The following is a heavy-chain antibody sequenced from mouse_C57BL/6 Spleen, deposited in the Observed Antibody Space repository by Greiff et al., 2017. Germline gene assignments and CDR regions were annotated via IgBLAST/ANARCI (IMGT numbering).Heavy chain of an antibody. CDR1: GFSLTSYG. CDR3: ATYDGYPWFAY. J-gene: IGHJ3*01. D-gene: IGHD2-3*01. CDR2: IWSDGST. V-gene: IGHV2-2*01. Sequence: VQRVESGPGLVQPSQSLSITCTVSGFSLTSYGVHWVRQSPGKGLEWLGVIWSDGSTDYNAAFISRLSISKDNSKSQVFFKMNSLQADDTAIYYCATYDGYPWFAYWGQGTLVTVSA.